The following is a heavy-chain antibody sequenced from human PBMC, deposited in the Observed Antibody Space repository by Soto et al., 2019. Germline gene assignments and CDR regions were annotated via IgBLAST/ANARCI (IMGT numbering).Heavy chain of an antibody. V-gene: IGHV3-23*01. J-gene: IGHJ3*02. Sequence: EVQLLESGGGLVQPGGSLRLSCAASGFTFRGYAMSWVRQAPGKGLEWVSGITGGGGSTYYTDSVKGQFTISRDNSKNTLYLQMKSLRVEDTALYYCAKEGNYVRDFDIGGQGKMVNVSS. CDR3: AKEGNYVRDFDI. D-gene: IGHD1-7*01. CDR1: GFTFRGYA. CDR2: ITGGGGST.